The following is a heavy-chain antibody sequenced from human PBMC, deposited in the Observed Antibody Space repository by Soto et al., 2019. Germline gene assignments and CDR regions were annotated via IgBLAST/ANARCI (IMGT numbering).Heavy chain of an antibody. CDR3: ASSPYGFCRCYYAFYLDY. Sequence: SQTRSLPCAISGDSVSSNSAAWNWITQSPSRGLEWLGRTYYRSKWYNDYAVSVKSRITINPDTSKNQFSLQLNSVTPEDTAVCYCASSPYGFCRCYYAFYLDYWGPGTLVTVSS. J-gene: IGHJ4*01. D-gene: IGHD3-3*01. CDR2: TYYRSKWYN. V-gene: IGHV6-1*01. CDR1: GDSVSSNSAA.